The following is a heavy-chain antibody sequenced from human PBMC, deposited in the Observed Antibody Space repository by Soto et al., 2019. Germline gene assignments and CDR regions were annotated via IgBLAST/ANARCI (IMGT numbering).Heavy chain of an antibody. D-gene: IGHD2-15*01. Sequence: ASVKVSCKASGYTFTSYYMHWVRQAPGQGLEWMGIINPGGGSTSYAQKFQGRVTMTRDTSTSTVYMELSSLRSEDTAVYYCARDLVVVAATDRYYYYYGMDVWGQGTTVTVSS. V-gene: IGHV1-46*01. CDR3: ARDLVVVAATDRYYYYYGMDV. CDR2: INPGGGST. J-gene: IGHJ6*02. CDR1: GYTFTSYY.